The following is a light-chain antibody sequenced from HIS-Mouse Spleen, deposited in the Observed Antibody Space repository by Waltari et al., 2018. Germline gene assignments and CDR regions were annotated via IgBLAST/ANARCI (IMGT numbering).Light chain of an antibody. CDR2: RNN. J-gene: IGLJ2*01. CDR3: AAWDDSLSGVV. Sequence: QSVLTQPPSASGTPGQRVTISCSGSSSNIGSNYVYWYQQLPGTAPKLLIYRNNQRPSAVPGRFSGSKSGTSASLAISGLRSEDEADYYCAAWDDSLSGVVFGGGTKLTVL. V-gene: IGLV1-47*01. CDR1: SSNIGSNY.